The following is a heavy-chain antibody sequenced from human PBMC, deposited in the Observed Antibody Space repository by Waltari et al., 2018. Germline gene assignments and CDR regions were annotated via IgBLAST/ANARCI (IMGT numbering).Heavy chain of an antibody. Sequence: QVQLQQWGAGLLKPSETLSLTCAVYGGSSSGYYWSWIRQPPGKGLEWIGEINHSGSTNYNPSLKSRVTISVDTSKNQFSLKLNSVTAADTAVYYCARGPDRAKAGIDWGQGTLVTVSS. CDR2: INHSGST. CDR1: GGSSSGYY. V-gene: IGHV4-34*01. J-gene: IGHJ4*02. D-gene: IGHD5-18*01. CDR3: ARGPDRAKAGID.